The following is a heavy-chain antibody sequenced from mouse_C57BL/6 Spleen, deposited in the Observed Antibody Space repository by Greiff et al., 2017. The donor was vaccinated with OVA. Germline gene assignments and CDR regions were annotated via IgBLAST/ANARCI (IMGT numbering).Heavy chain of an antibody. V-gene: IGHV5-6*01. Sequence: EVQLVESGGDLVKPGGSLKLSCAASGFTFSSYGMSWVRQTPDKRLEWVATISSGGSYTYYPDSVKGRFTISRDNAKNTLYLQMSSLKSEDTAMYYCARHRGLGDCDYWGQGTTLTVSS. CDR1: GFTFSSYG. CDR2: ISSGGSYT. D-gene: IGHD4-1*01. J-gene: IGHJ2*01. CDR3: ARHRGLGDCDY.